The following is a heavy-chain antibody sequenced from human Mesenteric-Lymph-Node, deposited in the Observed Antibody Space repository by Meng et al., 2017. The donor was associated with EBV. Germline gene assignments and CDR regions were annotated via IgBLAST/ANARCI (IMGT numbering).Heavy chain of an antibody. V-gene: IGHV1-24*01. Sequence: QLQLFHSWAEVNKPGAFVKVSCTGYILTKSSMPWVRQAPGRGLEWMGGVDPENDETTYAQKFQGRVTMTDDISTDTAYMELSSLRSEDTAVYYCATGGGGAHDYWGQGTLVTVSA. CDR2: VDPENDET. D-gene: IGHD3-16*01. J-gene: IGHJ4*02. CDR3: ATGGGGAHDY. CDR1: GYILTKSS.